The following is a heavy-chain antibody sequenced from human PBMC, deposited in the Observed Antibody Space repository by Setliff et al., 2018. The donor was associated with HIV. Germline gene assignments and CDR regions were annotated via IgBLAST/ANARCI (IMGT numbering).Heavy chain of an antibody. J-gene: IGHJ4*02. CDR1: GFTFSSYA. Sequence: HPGGSLRLSCAASGFTFSSYAMSWVRQAPGKGLEWVSAISGSGGSTYYADSVRGRFTISRDNSKNTLYLQMNSLRAEDTAVYYCTRDRYSGSSTDYWGQGTLVTVSS. CDR2: ISGSGGST. CDR3: TRDRYSGSSTDY. D-gene: IGHD1-26*01. V-gene: IGHV3-23*01.